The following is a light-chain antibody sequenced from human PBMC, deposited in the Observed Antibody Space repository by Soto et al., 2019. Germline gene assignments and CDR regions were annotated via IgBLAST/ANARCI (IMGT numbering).Light chain of an antibody. CDR2: AAS. CDR3: QQSYSPPPIT. V-gene: IGKV1-39*01. J-gene: IGKJ5*01. Sequence: DIHMTQSRSSLSASVRYRVTFTCRXSQSISSYLNWYQQKPGKAPKLLIYAASSLQRGVPSRFSGSGSGTDFTLTIGSLQPEDFATYYCQQSYSPPPITFGQGTRLEIK. CDR1: QSISSY.